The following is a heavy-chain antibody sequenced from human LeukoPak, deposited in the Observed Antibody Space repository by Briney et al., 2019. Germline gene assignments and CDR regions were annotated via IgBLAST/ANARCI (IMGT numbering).Heavy chain of an antibody. CDR3: ARVRSDYGGGIGDY. V-gene: IGHV4-4*02. CDR1: GGSISSSNW. CDR2: IYHSGST. D-gene: IGHD4-23*01. J-gene: IGHJ4*02. Sequence: SETLSLTCAVSGGSISSSNWWSWVRQPPGKGLEWIGEIYHSGSTNYNPSLKSRVTISVDKSKNQFSLKLSSVTAADTAVYYCARVRSDYGGGIGDYWGQGTLVTVSS.